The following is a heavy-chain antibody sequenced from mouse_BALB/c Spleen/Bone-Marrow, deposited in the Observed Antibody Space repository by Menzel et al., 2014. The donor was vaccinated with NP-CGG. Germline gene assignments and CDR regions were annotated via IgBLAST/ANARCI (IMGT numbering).Heavy chain of an antibody. CDR2: ISSGGSYT. V-gene: IGHV5-9-3*01. CDR1: GFTFSSYA. Sequence: VQLKESGGGLVKPGGSLKLSCAASGFTFSSYAMSWVRQTPEKRLEWVATISSGGSYTYYPDSVKGRSTISRDNAKNTLYLQMSSLRSEDAAMYYCARVITWYFDVWGAGTTVTVSS. D-gene: IGHD2-4*01. CDR3: ARVITWYFDV. J-gene: IGHJ1*01.